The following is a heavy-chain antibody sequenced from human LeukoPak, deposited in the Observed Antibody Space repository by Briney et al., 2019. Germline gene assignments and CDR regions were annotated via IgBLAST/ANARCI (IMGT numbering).Heavy chain of an antibody. CDR1: GFTFSSYE. D-gene: IGHD6-13*01. V-gene: IGHV3-49*04. CDR2: IRSKAYGGTT. Sequence: PGGSLTLSCAASGFTFSSYEMNWVRQAPGKGLEWVGFIRSKAYGGTTEYAASVKGRFTISRDDSKNIAYLQMNSLKTEDTAVYYCTRESPYSSSWYGYYYYGMDVWGQGTTVTVSS. CDR3: TRESPYSSSWYGYYYYGMDV. J-gene: IGHJ6*02.